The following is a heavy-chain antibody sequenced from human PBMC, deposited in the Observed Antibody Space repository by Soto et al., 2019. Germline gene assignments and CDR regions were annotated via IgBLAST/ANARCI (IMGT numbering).Heavy chain of an antibody. J-gene: IGHJ6*02. Sequence: PSETLSLTCAVSGGSISSGGYSWSWIRQPPGKGLEWIGYIYHSGSTYYNPSLKSRVTISVDRSKNQFSLKLSSVTAADTAVYYCARASRFLEWSYYYYYGMDVWGQGTTVTAP. CDR2: IYHSGST. CDR3: ARASRFLEWSYYYYYGMDV. V-gene: IGHV4-30-2*01. D-gene: IGHD3-3*01. CDR1: GGSISSGGYS.